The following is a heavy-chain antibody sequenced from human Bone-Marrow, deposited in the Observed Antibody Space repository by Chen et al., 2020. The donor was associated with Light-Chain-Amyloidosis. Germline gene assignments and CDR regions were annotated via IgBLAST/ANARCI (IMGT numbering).Heavy chain of an antibody. CDR2: ISGSGDVI. J-gene: IGHJ4*03. Sequence: EVQLLESGGGLIQPGGSLRLSCAASGFTFNKYAMRGVRQAPGTGLECGSRISGSGDVIHYAYSVKGRFTISKDDSKSTVYLQMSSLRVEDTAIYYCAKGHNDSSFFNWGHGTQVTVSS. V-gene: IGHV3-23*01. CDR3: AKGHNDSSFFN. CDR1: GFTFNKYA. D-gene: IGHD6-6*01.